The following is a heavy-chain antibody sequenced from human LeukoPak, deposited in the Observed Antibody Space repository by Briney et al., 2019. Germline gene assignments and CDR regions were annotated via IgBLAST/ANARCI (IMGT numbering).Heavy chain of an antibody. CDR2: IYYSGST. J-gene: IGHJ3*02. CDR1: GGSISSSSYY. Sequence: TSETLSLTCTVSGGSISSSSYYWGWIRQPPGTGLEWIGSIYYSGSTYYNPSLKSRVTISVDTSKNQFSLKLRSVTAADAAVYYCARHVSSSWADAFDIWGQGTMVTVSS. V-gene: IGHV4-39*01. D-gene: IGHD6-13*01. CDR3: ARHVSSSWADAFDI.